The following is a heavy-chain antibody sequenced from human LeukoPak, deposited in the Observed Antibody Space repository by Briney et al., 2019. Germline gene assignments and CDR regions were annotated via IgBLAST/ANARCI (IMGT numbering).Heavy chain of an antibody. Sequence: SETLSLTYAVAAGSMSHYYWSWIRLQPGKGLEWIGYIYFSGSTNYNPSLKSRVTISIDASKSQFSLKLSSVTAADTAVYYCTNTNYENFDYWGQGTLATVSS. CDR2: IYFSGST. V-gene: IGHV4-59*08. D-gene: IGHD4-11*01. J-gene: IGHJ4*02. CDR1: AGSMSHYY. CDR3: TNTNYENFDY.